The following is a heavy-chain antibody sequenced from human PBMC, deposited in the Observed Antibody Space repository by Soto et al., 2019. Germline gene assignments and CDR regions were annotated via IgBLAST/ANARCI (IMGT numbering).Heavy chain of an antibody. CDR3: ARGPNYFDY. CDR2: ISAYNGTT. V-gene: IGHV1-18*01. J-gene: IGHJ4*02. Sequence: QVQRVQSGAEVKKPGASVKVSCKASGYTFTSYGISWVRQAPGQGLEWMGWISAYNGTTKYPQKLQGRFNMTTDPTRSTAYMELRSLRSYGTAVYYCARGPNYFDYWGQGTLVTLSS. CDR1: GYTFTSYG.